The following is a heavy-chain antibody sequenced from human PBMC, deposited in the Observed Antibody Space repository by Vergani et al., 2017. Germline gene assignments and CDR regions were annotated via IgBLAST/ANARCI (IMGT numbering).Heavy chain of an antibody. D-gene: IGHD3-3*01. V-gene: IGHV3-74*01. CDR3: ARGAYDFWSGYSYYFDY. CDR2: INSDGSST. Sequence: EVQLVEPGGGLVQPGGSLRLSCAASGFTFSSYWMHWVRQAPGKGLVWVSRINSDGSSTSYADSVKGRFTISRDNAKNTLYLQMNSLRAEDTAVYYCARGAYDFWSGYSYYFDYWGQGTLVTVSS. J-gene: IGHJ4*02. CDR1: GFTFSSYW.